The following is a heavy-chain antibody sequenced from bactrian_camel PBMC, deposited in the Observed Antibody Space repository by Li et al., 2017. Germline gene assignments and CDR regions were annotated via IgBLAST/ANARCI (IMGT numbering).Heavy chain of an antibody. CDR1: GHSRGSNC. Sequence: HVQLVESGGGSVQAGGSLRLSCKVSGHSRGSNCVGWYRLPPGRAPAEREGIAAIRRDGGETWYAAFVKGRFTISRDSAKNTLYLQMDNLKPEDTAMYYCAANRWPPSSWSDHDEYAYWGQGTQVTVS. CDR3: AANRWPPSSWSDHDEYAY. J-gene: IGHJ4*01. D-gene: IGHD6*01. CDR2: IRRDGGET. V-gene: IGHV3S45*01.